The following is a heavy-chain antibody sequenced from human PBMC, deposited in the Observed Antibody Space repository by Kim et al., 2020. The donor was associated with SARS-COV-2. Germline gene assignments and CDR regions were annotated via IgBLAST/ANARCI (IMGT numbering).Heavy chain of an antibody. CDR1: GASISSGGYY. CDR3: ARVYTAAGAIGDRVFRY. J-gene: IGHJ4*02. D-gene: IGHD6-13*01. V-gene: IGHV4-31*03. CDR2: IYYSGNT. Sequence: SETLSLTCSVSGASISSGGYYWTWIRQNPGKGLEWIGHIYYSGNTQYNPSLQSRVMISVDTSKNQFSLKLSSVTGADTAVYYCARVYTAAGAIGDRVFRYWRQGAQVTVST.